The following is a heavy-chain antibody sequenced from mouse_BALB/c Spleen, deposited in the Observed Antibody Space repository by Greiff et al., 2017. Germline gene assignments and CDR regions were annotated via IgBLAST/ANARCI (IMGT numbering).Heavy chain of an antibody. Sequence: EVKLMESGPELVKPGASVKVSCKASGYAFTSYNMYWVKQSHGKSLEWIGYIDPYNGGTSYNQKFKGKATLTVDKSSSTAYMHLNSLTSEDSAVYYCASNYRYDWFAYWGQGTLVTVSA. J-gene: IGHJ3*01. CDR3: ASNYRYDWFAY. V-gene: IGHV1S135*01. CDR2: IDPYNGGT. D-gene: IGHD2-14*01. CDR1: GYAFTSYN.